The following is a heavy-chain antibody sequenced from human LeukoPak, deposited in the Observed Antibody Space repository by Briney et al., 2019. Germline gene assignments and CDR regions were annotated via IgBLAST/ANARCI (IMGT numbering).Heavy chain of an antibody. CDR2: MNPNSGNT. J-gene: IGHJ5*02. V-gene: IGHV1-8*01. Sequence: VASVKVSCKASGYTFTSYDINWVRQATGQGLEWMGWMNPNSGNTGYAQKLQGRVTMTTDTSTSTAYMELRSLRSDDTAVYYCAREEWLVRGNWFDPWGQGTLVTVSS. D-gene: IGHD6-19*01. CDR1: GYTFTSYD. CDR3: AREEWLVRGNWFDP.